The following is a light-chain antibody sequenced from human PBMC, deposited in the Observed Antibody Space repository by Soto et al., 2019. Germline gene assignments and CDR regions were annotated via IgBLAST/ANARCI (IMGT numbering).Light chain of an antibody. CDR3: QHYNNWPPTT. Sequence: EIVLTQSPATLSSSPGETATLSCRASQYVGTRLAWYQHKPGQAPRLLIYYTSNRATGIPARFSGSGSGTDFTLTISSLAPEDFAVYYCQHYNNWPPTTLGQGTKVDIK. CDR1: QYVGTR. CDR2: YTS. J-gene: IGKJ1*01. V-gene: IGKV3-11*01.